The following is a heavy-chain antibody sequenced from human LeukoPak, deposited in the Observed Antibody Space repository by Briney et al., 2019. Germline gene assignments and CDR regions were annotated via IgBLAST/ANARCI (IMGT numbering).Heavy chain of an antibody. V-gene: IGHV5-51*01. D-gene: IGHD5-18*01. CDR2: IYPGDSDT. CDR3: ARRTRGYSYGFDY. J-gene: IGHJ4*02. CDR1: GYSFTGYW. Sequence: VSLKISCKGSGYSFTGYWIGWVRQMPGKGLEWMGIIYPGDSDTRYSPSFQGQVTISADKSISTAYLQWSSLKASDTAMYYCARRTRGYSYGFDYWGQGTLVTVSS.